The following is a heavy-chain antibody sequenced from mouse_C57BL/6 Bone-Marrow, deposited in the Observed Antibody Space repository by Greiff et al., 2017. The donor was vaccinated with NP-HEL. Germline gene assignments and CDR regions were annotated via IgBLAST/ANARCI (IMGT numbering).Heavy chain of an antibody. Sequence: EVKLEESGPGLVKPSQSLSLTCSVTGYSITSGYYWNWIRQFPGNKLEWMGYISYDGSNNYNPSLKNRISITRDTSKNQFFLKLNSVTTEDTATYYCARVKGWLLGAMDYWGQGTSVTVSS. J-gene: IGHJ4*01. CDR1: GYSITSGYY. CDR3: ARVKGWLLGAMDY. CDR2: ISYDGSN. D-gene: IGHD2-3*01. V-gene: IGHV3-6*01.